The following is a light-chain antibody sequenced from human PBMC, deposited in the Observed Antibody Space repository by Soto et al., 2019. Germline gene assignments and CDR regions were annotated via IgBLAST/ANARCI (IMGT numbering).Light chain of an antibody. J-gene: IGKJ2*01. CDR2: GSS. Sequence: EIVLTQSPGTLSLSPGERATLSCRASQSVSSSYLAWYQQKTGQAPRLLIYGSSSRATGIPDMFSGSGSGIVFALTISRLEPEDCAVYYCHEYGSAPYTFGQGTKLEIK. CDR3: HEYGSAPYT. V-gene: IGKV3-20*01. CDR1: QSVSSSY.